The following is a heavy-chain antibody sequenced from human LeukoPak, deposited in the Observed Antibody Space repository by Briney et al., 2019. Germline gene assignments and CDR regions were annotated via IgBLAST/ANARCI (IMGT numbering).Heavy chain of an antibody. Sequence: SQTLSLTCTVSGGSISSGSYYWSWIRQPAGKGLEWIGRIYTSGSTNYNPSLMSRVTISVDTSKNQFSLKLSSVTAADTAVYYCARDAVPRYYYDSSGYYLNWFDPWGQGTLVTVSS. J-gene: IGHJ5*02. V-gene: IGHV4-61*02. CDR2: IYTSGST. CDR1: GGSISSGSYY. CDR3: ARDAVPRYYYDSSGYYLNWFDP. D-gene: IGHD3-22*01.